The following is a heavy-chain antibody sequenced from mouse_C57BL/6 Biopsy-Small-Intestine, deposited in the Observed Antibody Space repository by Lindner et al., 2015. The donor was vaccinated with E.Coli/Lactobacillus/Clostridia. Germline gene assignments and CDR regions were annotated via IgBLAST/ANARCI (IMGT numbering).Heavy chain of an antibody. Sequence: VQLQESGPELVKPGASVKISCKASGYSFTDYNMNWVKQSNGKSLEWIGLINPNYGTTSYNQNFKGKATLTADQSSSTAYMQLNSLTFEDSAVYYCTRNGYYVFDFWGQGTTLTVSS. CDR1: GYSFTDYN. CDR3: TRNGYYVFDF. V-gene: IGHV1-39*01. CDR2: INPNYGTT. D-gene: IGHD2-3*01. J-gene: IGHJ2*01.